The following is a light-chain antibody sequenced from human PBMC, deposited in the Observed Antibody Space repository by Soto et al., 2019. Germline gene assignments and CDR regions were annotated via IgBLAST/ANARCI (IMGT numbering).Light chain of an antibody. CDR2: KAS. V-gene: IGKV1-5*03. Sequence: DIQMTQSPSTLSASIGDRVTITCRASQSISDRLAWYQQKPGRAPKLLMYKASTLESGVPPRFSGSGSGTEFTLTISSLHPDDVATYYCQHYKTYSPWTFGQGTKVDI. J-gene: IGKJ1*01. CDR3: QHYKTYSPWT. CDR1: QSISDR.